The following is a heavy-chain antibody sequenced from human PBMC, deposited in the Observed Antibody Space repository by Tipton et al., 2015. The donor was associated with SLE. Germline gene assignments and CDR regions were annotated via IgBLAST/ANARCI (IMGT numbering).Heavy chain of an antibody. Sequence: TLSLTCTVSGGSISSYYWSWIRQPAGKGLGWIGRIYTSGSTNYNPSLKSRVTMSVDTSKNQFSLKLSSVTAADPAVYYCAREGDSGYVSNWFDPWGQGTLVTVSS. CDR2: IYTSGST. J-gene: IGHJ5*02. D-gene: IGHD5-12*01. V-gene: IGHV4-4*07. CDR1: GGSISSYY. CDR3: AREGDSGYVSNWFDP.